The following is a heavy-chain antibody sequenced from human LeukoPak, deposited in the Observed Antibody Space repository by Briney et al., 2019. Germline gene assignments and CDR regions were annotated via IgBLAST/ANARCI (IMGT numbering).Heavy chain of an antibody. J-gene: IGHJ5*02. Sequence: SETLSLTCTVSGGSISSYYWSWIRQPPGKGLEWIGYIYYSGSTNYNPSLKSRVTISVDTSNNQFSLQLNSVTPEDTAVYYCAREGWYSGRPTDWFDPWGQGTLVTVSS. CDR2: IYYSGST. CDR3: AREGWYSGRPTDWFDP. V-gene: IGHV4-59*12. CDR1: GGSISSYY. D-gene: IGHD1-26*01.